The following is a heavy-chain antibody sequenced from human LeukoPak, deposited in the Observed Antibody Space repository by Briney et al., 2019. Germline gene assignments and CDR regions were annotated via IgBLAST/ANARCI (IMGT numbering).Heavy chain of an antibody. CDR2: ISSGSANI. V-gene: IGHV3-21*01. J-gene: IGHJ4*02. Sequence: PGGSLRLSCAASGFTFSRSWMNWVRQAPGKGLEWVSSISSGSANIYYADSVKGRFTISRDNAKNSLYLLMNSLRAEDTAVYYCARDLYRRQQLGLIGSWGQGTLVTVSS. D-gene: IGHD6-13*01. CDR1: GFTFSRSW. CDR3: ARDLYRRQQLGLIGS.